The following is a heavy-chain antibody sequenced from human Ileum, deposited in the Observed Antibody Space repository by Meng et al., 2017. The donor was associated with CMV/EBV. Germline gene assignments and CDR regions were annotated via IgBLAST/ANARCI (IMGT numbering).Heavy chain of an antibody. CDR1: GGSLIGTNW. V-gene: IGHV4-4*01. J-gene: IGHJ4*02. CDR2: IFHSGAT. CDR3: GDPPAGY. Sequence: TLSLTCVVSGGSLIGTNWWNWVRQPPGGGLEWIGEIFHSGATNYNPPLKSRVTISIDNSKNQFSLKLTSVTAADTAVYFCGDPPAGYWGQGVLVTVSS.